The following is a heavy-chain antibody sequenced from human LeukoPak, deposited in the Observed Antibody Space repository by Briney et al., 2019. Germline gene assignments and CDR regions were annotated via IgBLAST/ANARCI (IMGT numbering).Heavy chain of an antibody. Sequence: GGSLRLSCTASGFTFGDYAMSWVRQAPGKGLEWVGFIRSKAYGGTTEYAASVKGRFTISRDDSKGIAYLQMNSLKTEDTAVYYCTRDSHSSGWYYDYYYYMDVWGKGTTVTVSS. V-gene: IGHV3-49*04. J-gene: IGHJ6*03. CDR2: IRSKAYGGTT. CDR1: GFTFGDYA. D-gene: IGHD6-19*01. CDR3: TRDSHSSGWYYDYYYYMDV.